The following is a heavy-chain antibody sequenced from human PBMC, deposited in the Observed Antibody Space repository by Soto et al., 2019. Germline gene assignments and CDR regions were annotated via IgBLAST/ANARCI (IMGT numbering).Heavy chain of an antibody. V-gene: IGHV3-30*18. CDR1: GFTFSSYG. D-gene: IGHD3-10*01. CDR3: AKDRRGGWSFDK. CDR2: ISDDGRRR. J-gene: IGHJ4*02. Sequence: PGGSLRLSCAASGFTFSSYGMHWVRQAPGKGLEWVAVISDDGRRRYYGDSVKGRFTISRDYSKNTVDLQMDSLRAEDTAVYYCAKDRRGGWSFDKWGQGTLVTVSS.